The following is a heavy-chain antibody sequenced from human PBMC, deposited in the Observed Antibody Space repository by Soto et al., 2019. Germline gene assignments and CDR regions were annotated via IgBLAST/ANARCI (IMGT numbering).Heavy chain of an antibody. CDR2: IIPLFGTT. CDR3: ASREGVAGPATYISPGYYFDC. D-gene: IGHD2-15*01. J-gene: IGHJ4*02. V-gene: IGHV1-69*06. CDR1: GGTFSKFV. Sequence: QVQLVQSGAEVKKPGSSVKVSCRASGGTFSKFVVSWVRQAPGQGLEWMGGIIPLFGTTNYAQKFQGRVTITADKSTTTVYMELSSLRSDDTAVYYCASREGVAGPATYISPGYYFDCWGQGTLVTVSS.